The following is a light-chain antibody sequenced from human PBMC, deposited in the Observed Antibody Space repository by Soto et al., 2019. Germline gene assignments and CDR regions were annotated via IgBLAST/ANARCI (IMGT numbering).Light chain of an antibody. Sequence: QSALTQPASGSGAPGQAIPISCTGTNNEFVGYNYVSWYQQHPGKAPKLMIYDVSNRPSGVSNRFSGSKSGNTASLTISGLQAEDEADYYCSSYTSSSTLDVFGNGTKVTVL. CDR1: NNEFVGYNY. CDR3: SSYTSSSTLDV. V-gene: IGLV2-14*01. CDR2: DVS. J-gene: IGLJ1*01.